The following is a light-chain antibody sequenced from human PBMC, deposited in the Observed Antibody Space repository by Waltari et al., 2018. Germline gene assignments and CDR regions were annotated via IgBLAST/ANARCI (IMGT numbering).Light chain of an antibody. J-gene: IGLJ1*01. V-gene: IGLV2-14*02. CDR1: SSNVGSYNL. Sequence: QSALTQPASVSGSPGQSITISCTGTSSNVGSYNLFSWYQQHPGKAPKLIIYEASKRPSGVSNRFSGSKSGNTASLTISGLQAEDEADYYCCSYTTTATYVFGTGTEVTVL. CDR2: EAS. CDR3: CSYTTTATYV.